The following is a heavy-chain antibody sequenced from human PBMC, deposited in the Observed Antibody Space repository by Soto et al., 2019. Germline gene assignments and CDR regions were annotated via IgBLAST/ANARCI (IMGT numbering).Heavy chain of an antibody. D-gene: IGHD6-19*01. CDR3: ARGVAGIIDY. Sequence: WGSLRLSCAASGFTFSSYAMHWVRQAPGKGLEWVAVISYDGSNKYYADSVKGRFTISRDNSKNTLYLQMNSLRAEDTAVYYCARGVAGIIDYWGQGTLVTVSS. V-gene: IGHV3-30-3*01. J-gene: IGHJ4*02. CDR2: ISYDGSNK. CDR1: GFTFSSYA.